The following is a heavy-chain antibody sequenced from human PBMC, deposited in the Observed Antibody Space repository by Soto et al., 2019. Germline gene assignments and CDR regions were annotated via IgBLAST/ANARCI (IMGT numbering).Heavy chain of an antibody. D-gene: IGHD5-12*01. Sequence: LRLACAASGFTFSSYWMHWVRQAPGKGLVWVSRIKGDGSETNYADSVKGRFTISRDNAKNTLYLQLNSLRAEDTAVYYCLRGNSGYGNFDYWGQGTRVTVSS. CDR3: LRGNSGYGNFDY. CDR1: GFTFSSYW. J-gene: IGHJ4*02. V-gene: IGHV3-74*01. CDR2: IKGDGSET.